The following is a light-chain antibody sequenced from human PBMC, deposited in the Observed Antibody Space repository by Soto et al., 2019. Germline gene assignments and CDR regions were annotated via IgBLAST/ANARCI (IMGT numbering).Light chain of an antibody. CDR3: QQYNVWPLT. CDR1: QSVNSN. CDR2: VAS. Sequence: EIVMTQSPVTLSVSPGDRATLSCRASQSVNSNSAWYQHKPGQTPKLLIYVASTRATGIPARFSGSGSGTEFTLTISSLQSEDFAVYYCQQYNVWPLTFGGGTKVEFK. J-gene: IGKJ4*01. V-gene: IGKV3-15*01.